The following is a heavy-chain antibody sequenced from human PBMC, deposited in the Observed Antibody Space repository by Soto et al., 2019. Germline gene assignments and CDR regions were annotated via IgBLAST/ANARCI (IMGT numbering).Heavy chain of an antibody. CDR1: GFTFYTYA. CDR3: AKDTPVVMFLFDS. J-gene: IGHJ4*02. Sequence: GSLRLSCTASGFTFYTYAMTWVRQAPGQGLEWVSSITDTGVTTYYADSGKGRFTISRDNSKNTLYLQMNSLRTDDSAVYYCAKDTPVVMFLFDSWGRGTLVTVSS. CDR2: ITDTGVTT. V-gene: IGHV3-23*01. D-gene: IGHD2-15*01.